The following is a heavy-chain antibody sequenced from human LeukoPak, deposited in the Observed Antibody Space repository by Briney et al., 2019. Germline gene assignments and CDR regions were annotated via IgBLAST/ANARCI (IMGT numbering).Heavy chain of an antibody. Sequence: SETLSLTCTVSGGSLSSYYWSWIRQPAGKGLEWIGRIYTSGSTNYNPSLKSRVTMSVDTSKNQFSLKLSSVTAADTAVYYCARDTPKIGYYYGSGSYYKPLDYYSYMDVWGKGTTVTVSS. CDR3: ARDTPKIGYYYGSGSYYKPLDYYSYMDV. V-gene: IGHV4-4*07. CDR1: GGSLSSYY. J-gene: IGHJ6*03. CDR2: IYTSGST. D-gene: IGHD3-10*01.